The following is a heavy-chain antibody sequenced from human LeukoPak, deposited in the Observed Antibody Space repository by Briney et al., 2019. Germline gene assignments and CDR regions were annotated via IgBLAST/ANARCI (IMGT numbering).Heavy chain of an antibody. CDR1: GFTFSSYG. V-gene: IGHV3-33*01. CDR3: AREGYYDSSI. Sequence: GESLRPSCAASGFTFSSYGMNWVRQAPGKGLEWVAVVWYDGSNKYYADSVKGRFTISRDNSKNTLYLQMNSLRAEDTAVYYCAREGYYDSSIWGQGTMVTVSS. CDR2: VWYDGSNK. J-gene: IGHJ3*02. D-gene: IGHD3-22*01.